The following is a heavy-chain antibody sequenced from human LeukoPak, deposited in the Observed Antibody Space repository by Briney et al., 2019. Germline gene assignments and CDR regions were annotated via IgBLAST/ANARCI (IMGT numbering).Heavy chain of an antibody. Sequence: ASVKVSCKVSGYTLTELSMHWVRQAPGKGLEWMGGFDPEDGETIYAQKFQGRVTMTEDTSTDTAYMELSSLRSEDTAVYYCATGYYCSGGSCYSTGGGYCYYGMDVWGQGTTVTVSS. J-gene: IGHJ6*02. CDR3: ATGYYCSGGSCYSTGGGYCYYGMDV. CDR2: FDPEDGET. V-gene: IGHV1-24*01. D-gene: IGHD2-15*01. CDR1: GYTLTELS.